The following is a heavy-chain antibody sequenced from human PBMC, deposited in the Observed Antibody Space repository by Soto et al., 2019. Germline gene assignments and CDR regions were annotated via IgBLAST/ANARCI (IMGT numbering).Heavy chain of an antibody. CDR3: ASRRATMVRGVPPPFDP. CDR1: GGSIISSNC. J-gene: IGHJ5*02. CDR2: IYHSGST. D-gene: IGHD3-10*01. Sequence: SETLSLTCAVSGGSIISSNCLILFRHPPGKVLEWIGEIYHSGSTNYNPSLKSRVTISVDKSKNQFSLKLSSVTAADTAVYYCASRRATMVRGVPPPFDPWGQGTLVTSPQ. V-gene: IGHV4-4*02.